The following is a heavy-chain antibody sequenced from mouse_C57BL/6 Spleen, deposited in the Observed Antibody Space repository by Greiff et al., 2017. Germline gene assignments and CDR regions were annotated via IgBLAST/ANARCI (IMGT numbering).Heavy chain of an antibody. CDR3: ARAFWVYYFDY. CDR2: ISYDGSN. V-gene: IGHV3-6*01. CDR1: GYSITSGYY. D-gene: IGHD4-1*01. J-gene: IGHJ2*01. Sequence: ESGPGLVKPSQSLSLTCSVTGYSITSGYYWNWIRQFPGNKLEWMGYISYDGSNNYNPSLKNRISITRDTSKNQFFLKLNSVTTEDTATYYCARAFWVYYFDYWGQGTTLTVSS.